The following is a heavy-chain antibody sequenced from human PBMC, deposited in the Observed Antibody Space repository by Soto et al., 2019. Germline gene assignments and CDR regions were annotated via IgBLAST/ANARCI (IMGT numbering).Heavy chain of an antibody. V-gene: IGHV3-30-3*01. J-gene: IGHJ5*02. CDR2: ISYDGSNK. CDR1: GFTFSSYA. Sequence: GGSLRLSCAASGFTFSSYAMHWVRQAPGKGLEWVAVISYDGSNKYYADSVKGRFTISRDNSKNTLYLQMNSLRAEDTAVYYCAVGSSSSSPPSWFDPWGQGTLVTVSS. D-gene: IGHD6-6*01. CDR3: AVGSSSSSPPSWFDP.